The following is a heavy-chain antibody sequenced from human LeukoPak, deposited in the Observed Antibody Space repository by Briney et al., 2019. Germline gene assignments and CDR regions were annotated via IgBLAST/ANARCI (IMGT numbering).Heavy chain of an antibody. CDR2: ISIGGDTT. D-gene: IGHD3-22*01. V-gene: IGHV3-11*01. J-gene: IGHJ4*02. CDR3: ARGLKYYHDSSGYYGGDY. CDR1: GFIFNDFY. Sequence: PGGSLRLSCAASGFIFNDFYMRWIRQAPGKGREGVSYISIGGDTTYYAASVRGRFTISRDNADNSVSLQLESLRDEDTGIYYCARGLKYYHDSSGYYGGDYWGQGTPVTVSS.